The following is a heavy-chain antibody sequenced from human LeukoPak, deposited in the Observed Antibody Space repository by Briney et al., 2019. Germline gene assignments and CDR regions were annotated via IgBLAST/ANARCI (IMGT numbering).Heavy chain of an antibody. CDR1: GGSISSSSYY. Sequence: KPSETLFLTCTVSGGSISSSSYYWGWIRQPPGKGLEWIGSIYYSGSTYYNPSLKSRVTISVDTSKNQFSLKLSSVTAADTAVYYCARQDIVATGDAFDIWGQGTMVTVSS. J-gene: IGHJ3*02. D-gene: IGHD5-12*01. V-gene: IGHV4-39*01. CDR3: ARQDIVATGDAFDI. CDR2: IYYSGST.